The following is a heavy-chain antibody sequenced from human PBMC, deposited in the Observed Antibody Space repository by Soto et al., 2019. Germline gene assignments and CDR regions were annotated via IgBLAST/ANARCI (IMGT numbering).Heavy chain of an antibody. Sequence: GGSLRLSCAASGFTVSSNYMSWVRQAPGKRLEWVSVIYSDGSIYYADSVKGRFTISRDNSKNTLYLQMNSLRAEDTAVYYCARGPSFDCWGQGTLVTVSS. J-gene: IGHJ4*02. CDR1: GFTVSSNY. CDR3: ARGPSFDC. CDR2: IYSDGSI. V-gene: IGHV3-53*01.